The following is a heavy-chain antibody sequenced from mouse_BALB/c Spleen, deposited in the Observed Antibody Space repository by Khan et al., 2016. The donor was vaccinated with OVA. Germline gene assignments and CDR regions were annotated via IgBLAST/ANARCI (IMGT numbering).Heavy chain of an antibody. CDR2: INPSNDNT. D-gene: IGHD2-14*01. CDR3: VSEVTYHRSDGWFAF. V-gene: IGHV1-4*01. J-gene: IGHJ3*01. CDR1: GFTFTSYT. Sequence: QVQLKQSGAELARPGASVKMSCKASGFTFTSYTMHWVKQRPGQGLEWIGYINPSNDNTNYNPNFTDKATLIVDKSSNTSYMQLRSLTSDDSAVYYLVSEVTYHRSDGWFAFWGQGTLVTVSA.